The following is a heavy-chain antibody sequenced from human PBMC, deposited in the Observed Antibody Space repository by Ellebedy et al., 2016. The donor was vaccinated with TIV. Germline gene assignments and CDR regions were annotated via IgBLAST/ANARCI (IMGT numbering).Heavy chain of an antibody. V-gene: IGHV3-48*01. CDR3: ASRLGIGP. CDR1: GLNLSDYT. D-gene: IGHD3-16*01. CDR2: ISGSTGPI. J-gene: IGHJ5*02. Sequence: GESLKISCAASGLNLSDYTMNWVRQAPGKGLEWISYISGSTGPIHYADSVKGRFTISSDKARNLLYLEMNNLRADDTAVYYCASRLGIGPWGLGTLVTVSS.